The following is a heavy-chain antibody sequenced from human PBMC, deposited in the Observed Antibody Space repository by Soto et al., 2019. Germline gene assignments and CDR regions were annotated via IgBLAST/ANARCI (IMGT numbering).Heavy chain of an antibody. CDR3: ATGYGYGNPSQYSSYYYGMDV. D-gene: IGHD5-18*01. J-gene: IGHJ6*02. CDR1: GGTFSSYA. CDR2: IIPIFGTA. V-gene: IGHV1-69*13. Sequence: SVKVSCKASGGTFSSYAISWVRQAPGQGLEWMGGIIPIFGTANYAQKFQGRVTITADESTSTAYMELSSLRSEDTAVYYCATGYGYGNPSQYSSYYYGMDVGGQATTVT.